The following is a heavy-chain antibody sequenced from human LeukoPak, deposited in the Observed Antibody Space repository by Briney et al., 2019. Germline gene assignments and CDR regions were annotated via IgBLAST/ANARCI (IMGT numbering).Heavy chain of an antibody. J-gene: IGHJ5*02. CDR2: INPNSGGT. CDR3: ARDNSVEDTAWWFDP. D-gene: IGHD4-23*01. V-gene: IGHV1-2*02. Sequence: ASVKVSCKASGYTFTGYYMHWVRQAPGQGLEWMGWINPNSGGTNYAQKFQGRVTMTRDMSTSTDYMELSSLRSEDTAMYYCARDNSVEDTAWWFDPWGQGTLVTVSS. CDR1: GYTFTGYY.